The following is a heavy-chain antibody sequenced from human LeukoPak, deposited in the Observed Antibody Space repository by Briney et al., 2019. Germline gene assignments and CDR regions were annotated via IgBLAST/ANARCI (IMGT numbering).Heavy chain of an antibody. D-gene: IGHD3-22*01. CDR2: IYYGGTT. J-gene: IGHJ4*02. Sequence: WVRQPPGKALEWIGSIYYGGTTYYNPSLKSRVTISVDTSKKQFSLKLSSVTAADTAFYYCARQRDYYDSSGQSDFDSWGQGALVTVSS. V-gene: IGHV4-39*01. CDR3: ARQRDYYDSSGQSDFDS.